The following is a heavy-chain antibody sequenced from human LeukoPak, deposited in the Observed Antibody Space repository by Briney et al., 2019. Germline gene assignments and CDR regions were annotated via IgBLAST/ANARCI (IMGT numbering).Heavy chain of an antibody. J-gene: IGHJ6*02. CDR2: IYTSGST. V-gene: IGHV4-61*02. Sequence: SQTLSLTCTVSGGSISSGSYYWSWIRQPAGKGLEWIGRIYTSGSTNYNPSLKSRVTISVDTSKNQFSLKLSSVTAADTAVYYCVRAIPREDLYYGMDVRGQGTTVTVSS. CDR1: GGSISSGSYY. CDR3: VRAIPREDLYYGMDV. D-gene: IGHD2-21*01.